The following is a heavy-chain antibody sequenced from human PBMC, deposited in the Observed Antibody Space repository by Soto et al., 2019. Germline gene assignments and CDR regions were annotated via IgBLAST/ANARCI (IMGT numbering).Heavy chain of an antibody. J-gene: IGHJ4*02. CDR3: ARGDYDFWSGYPLPPFDY. Sequence: EVQLVESGGGLVKPRGSLRLSCAASGFTFSSYSLNWVRQAPGKGLEWVSSISSNSTYIYYADSLKGRFTISRDNARNSLFLQMNSLRAEDTAVYYCARGDYDFWSGYPLPPFDYWGQGALVTVSS. V-gene: IGHV3-21*01. CDR1: GFTFSSYS. D-gene: IGHD3-3*01. CDR2: ISSNSTYI.